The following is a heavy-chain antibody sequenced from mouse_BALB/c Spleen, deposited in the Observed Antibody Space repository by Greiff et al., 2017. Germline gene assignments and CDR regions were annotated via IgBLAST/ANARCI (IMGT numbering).Heavy chain of an antibody. CDR3: ARQIWDRKQAWFAY. J-gene: IGHJ3*01. CDR1: GYTFTSYT. D-gene: IGHD4-1*01. Sequence: QVQLQQSGAELARPWASVKMSCTASGYTFTSYTMHWVNQRPGQGLEWIGYINPSSGYTNYNQKFKDKATLTADKSSSTSYMQLSSLTSEDSAVYYCARQIWDRKQAWFAYWGQGTLVTVSA. V-gene: IGHV1-4*01. CDR2: INPSSGYT.